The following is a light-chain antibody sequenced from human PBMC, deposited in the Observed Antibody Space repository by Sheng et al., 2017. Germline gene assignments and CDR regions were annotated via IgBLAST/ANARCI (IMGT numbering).Light chain of an antibody. CDR3: QQYNNRPPWT. V-gene: IGKV3-15*01. CDR1: QSISSN. Sequence: EIVMTQSPATLSVSPGDTXTLSCRASQSISSNLAWYQQKPGQAPRLLIYGASTRATGIPARVSGSGSGTEFTLTISSLQSEDFAVYYCQQYNNRPPWTFGQGTKVEIK. J-gene: IGKJ1*01. CDR2: GAS.